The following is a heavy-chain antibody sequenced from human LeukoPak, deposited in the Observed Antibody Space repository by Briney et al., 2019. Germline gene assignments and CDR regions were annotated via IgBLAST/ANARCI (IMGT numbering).Heavy chain of an antibody. D-gene: IGHD3-3*01. Sequence: ASVKVSCKASGYTFTSYGISWVRQAPGQGLEWMGWISAYNGNTNYAQKFQGRVTMTTDTSTSTAYMELRSLRSDDTAVYYCARDETIFGVVINRAFDYWGQGTLVTVSS. J-gene: IGHJ4*02. CDR2: ISAYNGNT. CDR3: ARDETIFGVVINRAFDY. V-gene: IGHV1-18*01. CDR1: GYTFTSYG.